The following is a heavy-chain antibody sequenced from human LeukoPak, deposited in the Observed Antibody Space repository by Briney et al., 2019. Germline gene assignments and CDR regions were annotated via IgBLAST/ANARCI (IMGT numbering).Heavy chain of an antibody. D-gene: IGHD2-15*01. CDR1: GGSISSYY. CDR3: ASSGVVVVAATDYYYYYMDV. V-gene: IGHV4-59*01. CDR2: IYYSGST. Sequence: SETLSLTCTVSGGSISSYYWSWIRQPPGKGLEWIGYIYYSGSTNYNPSLKSRVTISVDTSKNQFSLELSSVTAADTAVYYCASSGVVVVAATDYYYYYMDVWGKGTTVTVSS. J-gene: IGHJ6*03.